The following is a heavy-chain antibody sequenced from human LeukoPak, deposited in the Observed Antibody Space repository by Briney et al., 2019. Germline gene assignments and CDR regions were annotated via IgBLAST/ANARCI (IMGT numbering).Heavy chain of an antibody. CDR1: GGSISSGSYY. V-gene: IGHV4-61*02. Sequence: SETLSLTCTVSGGSISSGSYYWSWIRQPAGKGLEWIGRIYTSGSTNYNPSLKSRVTISVDTSKNQFSLKLSSVTAADTAVYYCARESGLRGSGSYTYYYDYGMDVWGQGTTVTVSS. D-gene: IGHD3-10*01. J-gene: IGHJ6*02. CDR2: IYTSGST. CDR3: ARESGLRGSGSYTYYYDYGMDV.